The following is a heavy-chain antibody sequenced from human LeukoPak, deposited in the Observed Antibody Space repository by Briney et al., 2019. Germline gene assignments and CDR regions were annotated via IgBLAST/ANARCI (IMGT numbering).Heavy chain of an antibody. Sequence: GGSLKISCKGSGSSFTSFWIGWVRQMPGKGLEWMGIIYPGDSDTRYSPSFQGQVTISADKSISTAYLQWSSLKASDTAMYYCARTPTGDQNAFDIWGQGTMVTVSS. CDR1: GSSFTSFW. D-gene: IGHD7-27*01. CDR2: IYPGDSDT. CDR3: ARTPTGDQNAFDI. J-gene: IGHJ3*02. V-gene: IGHV5-51*01.